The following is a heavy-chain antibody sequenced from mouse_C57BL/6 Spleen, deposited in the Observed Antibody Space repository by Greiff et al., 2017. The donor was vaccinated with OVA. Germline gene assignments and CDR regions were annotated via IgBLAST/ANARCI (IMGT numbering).Heavy chain of an antibody. CDR3: ARLRETGSYYYAMDY. J-gene: IGHJ4*01. CDR1: GYAFSSSW. D-gene: IGHD4-1*01. V-gene: IGHV1-82*01. Sequence: QVQLQQSGPELVKPGASVKISCKASGYAFSSSWMNWVKQRPGKGLEWIGRIYPGDGDTNYNGKFKGKATLTADKSSSTAYMQLSSLTSEDSAVYFCARLRETGSYYYAMDYWGQGTSVTVSS. CDR2: IYPGDGDT.